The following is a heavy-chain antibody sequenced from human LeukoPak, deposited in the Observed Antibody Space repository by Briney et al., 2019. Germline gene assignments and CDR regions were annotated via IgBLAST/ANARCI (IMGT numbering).Heavy chain of an antibody. Sequence: GGSLRLSCAASGFTFSTYAMHWVRQAPGKGLDWVADISYDGSSRSYADSVRGRFIISRDNSKSTLYVEMNSLRAEDTAVYYCARLVGWNYDYWGQGTLVTVSS. CDR3: ARLVGWNYDY. J-gene: IGHJ4*02. CDR2: ISYDGSSR. CDR1: GFTFSTYA. V-gene: IGHV3-30-3*01. D-gene: IGHD1-1*01.